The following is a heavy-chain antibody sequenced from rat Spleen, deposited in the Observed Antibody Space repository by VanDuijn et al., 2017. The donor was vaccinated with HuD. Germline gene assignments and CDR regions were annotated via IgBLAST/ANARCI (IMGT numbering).Heavy chain of an antibody. CDR3: AKTTVAYYYIMDA. V-gene: IGHV3-3*01. CDR1: GYSITSSYR. Sequence: EVQLQESGPGLVKPSQSLSLTCSVTGYSITSSYRWNWIRKFPGNKLEWMGYINSAGSTNYNPSLKSGISITRDTSKNQFFLQVNSVTTEDTATYYCAKTTVAYYYIMDAWGQGASVTVSS. CDR2: INSAGST. D-gene: IGHD1-3*01. J-gene: IGHJ4*01.